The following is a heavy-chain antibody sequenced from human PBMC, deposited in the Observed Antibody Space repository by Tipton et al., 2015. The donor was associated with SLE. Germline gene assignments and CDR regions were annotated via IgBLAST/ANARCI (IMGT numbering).Heavy chain of an antibody. Sequence: TLSLTCAVYGGSFSGYYWSWIRQPPGKGLEWIGEISHSGNTNYNPSLKSRVTISVDTSKNQFSLKLSSVTAADTAVYYCATSRIPVVGGGFDYWGQGTLVTVSS. D-gene: IGHD6-19*01. CDR2: ISHSGNT. J-gene: IGHJ4*02. V-gene: IGHV4-34*01. CDR3: ATSRIPVVGGGFDY. CDR1: GGSFSGYY.